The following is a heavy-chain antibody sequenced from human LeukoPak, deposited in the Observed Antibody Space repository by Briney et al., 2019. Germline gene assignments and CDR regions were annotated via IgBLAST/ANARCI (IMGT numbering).Heavy chain of an antibody. V-gene: IGHV3-21*01. CDR3: ARGIAAAAPGDY. J-gene: IGHJ4*02. D-gene: IGHD6-13*01. Sequence: GGSLRLSCAASGFTLSSYSMNWVRQAPGRGLEWVSSISSSSSYIYYADSVKGRFPISRDNAKNSLYLQMNSLRAEDTAVYYCARGIAAAAPGDYWGQGTLVTVSS. CDR2: ISSSSSYI. CDR1: GFTLSSYS.